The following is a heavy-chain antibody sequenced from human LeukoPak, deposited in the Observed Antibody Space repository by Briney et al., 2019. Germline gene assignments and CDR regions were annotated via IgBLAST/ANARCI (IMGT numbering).Heavy chain of an antibody. J-gene: IGHJ5*02. V-gene: IGHV4-31*03. CDR2: IYYSGST. CDR3: ARGYLGHSSSWYRLNWFDP. CDR1: GGSISSGGYY. D-gene: IGHD6-13*01. Sequence: SETLSLTCTVSGGSISSGGYYWSWIRQHPGKGLEWIGYIYYSGSTYYNPSLKSRVTISVDTSKNRFSLKLSSVTAADTAVYYCARGYLGHSSSWYRLNWFDPWGQGTLVTVSS.